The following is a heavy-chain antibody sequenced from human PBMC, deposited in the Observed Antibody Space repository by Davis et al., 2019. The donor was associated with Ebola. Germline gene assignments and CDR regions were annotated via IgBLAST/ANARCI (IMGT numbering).Heavy chain of an antibody. CDR1: GYTFTSYD. J-gene: IGHJ4*02. V-gene: IGHV1-8*01. D-gene: IGHD3-22*01. Sequence: ASVKVSCKASGYTFTSYDINWVRQATGQGLEWMGRMNPNSGNTGYAQKFQGRVTMTRDTSTSTVYMELSSLRSEDTAVYYCAREWLFSSNFDYWGQGTLVTVSS. CDR2: MNPNSGNT. CDR3: AREWLFSSNFDY.